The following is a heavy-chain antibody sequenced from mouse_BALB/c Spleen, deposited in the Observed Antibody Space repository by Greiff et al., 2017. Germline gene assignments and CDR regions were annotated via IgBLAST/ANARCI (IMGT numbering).Heavy chain of an antibody. CDR2: IWSGGST. J-gene: IGHJ3*01. D-gene: IGHD2-3*01. Sequence: VMLVESGPGLVQPSQSLSITCTVSGFSLTSYGVHWVRQSPGKGLEWLGVIWSGGSTDYNAAFISRLSISKDNSKSQVFFKMNSLQANDTAIYYCARSDGYYVWFAYWGQGTLVTVSA. CDR1: GFSLTSYG. V-gene: IGHV2-2*02. CDR3: ARSDGYYVWFAY.